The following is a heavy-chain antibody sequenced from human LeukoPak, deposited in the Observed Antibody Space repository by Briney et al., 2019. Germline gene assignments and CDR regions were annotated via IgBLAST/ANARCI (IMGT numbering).Heavy chain of an antibody. D-gene: IGHD7-27*01. V-gene: IGHV4-59*01. Sequence: NPSETLSLTCSVSGDSIRTYYWSWIRQPPGKGLEWIGYIIDTGSTNYKPSLKTRLTMSVDVSKNQISLKLSSVTAADTAVYYCAGSSLTGGWFDPWGQGTLVTVSS. CDR1: GDSIRTYY. J-gene: IGHJ5*02. CDR3: AGSSLTGGWFDP. CDR2: IIDTGST.